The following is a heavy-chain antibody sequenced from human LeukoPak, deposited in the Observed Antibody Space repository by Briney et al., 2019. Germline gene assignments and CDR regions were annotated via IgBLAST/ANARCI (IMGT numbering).Heavy chain of an antibody. CDR1: GYSFVGYG. CDR2: FNPENGNT. CDR3: ARDLYGSSGYSVDY. J-gene: IGHJ4*02. V-gene: IGHV1-18*01. D-gene: IGHD3-22*01. Sequence: ASVKVSCKASGYSFVGYGITWVRQAPGQGLEWMGWFNPENGNTNYAQKLQGRVTMTTDTSTSTAYMELRSLRSDDTAVYYCARDLYGSSGYSVDYWGQGTLVTVSS.